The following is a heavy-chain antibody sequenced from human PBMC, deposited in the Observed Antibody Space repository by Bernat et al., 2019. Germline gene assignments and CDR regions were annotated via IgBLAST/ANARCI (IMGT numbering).Heavy chain of an antibody. CDR3: AGGIGRGAFDD. CDR1: GFTFSSYG. CDR2: IWYDGSNK. J-gene: IGHJ4*02. Sequence: QVQLVESGGGVVQPGRSLRLSCAASGFTFSSYGMHWVRQAPGKGLEWVAVIWYDGSNKYYADSVTGRFTISRDNSRNTLYLPMNSLRAEDTAVYYCAGGIGRGAFDDWGQGTLVTVSS. D-gene: IGHD2/OR15-2a*01. V-gene: IGHV3-33*01.